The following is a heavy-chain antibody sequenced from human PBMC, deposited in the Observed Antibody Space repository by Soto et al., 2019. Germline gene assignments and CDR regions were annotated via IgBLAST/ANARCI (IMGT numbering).Heavy chain of an antibody. J-gene: IGHJ6*03. CDR2: INWNGGST. D-gene: IGHD2-2*01. CDR1: GFTFDDYG. CDR3: ATYPPGYCSSNSCKSPYYYMDV. V-gene: IGHV3-20*01. Sequence: EVQLVESGGGVVRPGGSLRLSCAASGFTFDDYGMSWVRQAQGKGLEWVSGINWNGGSTGYADSVKGRFTISRDNAKNSLYLQMNSLRAEDTALYHCATYPPGYCSSNSCKSPYYYMDVWGKGTTVTVSS.